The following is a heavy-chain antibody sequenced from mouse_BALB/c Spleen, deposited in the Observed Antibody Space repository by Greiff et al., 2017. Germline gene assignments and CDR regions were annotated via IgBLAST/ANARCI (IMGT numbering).Heavy chain of an antibody. J-gene: IGHJ1*01. CDR2: IWGDGST. CDR3: ARGGVVPYWYFDV. CDR1: GFSLTGYG. D-gene: IGHD1-1*01. V-gene: IGHV2-6-7*01. Sequence: QVQLKESGPGLVAPSQSLSITCTVSGFSLTGYGVNWVRQPPGKGLEWLGMIWGDGSTDYNSALKSRLSISKDNSKSQVFLKMNSLQTDDTARYYCARGGVVPYWYFDVWGAGTTVTVSS.